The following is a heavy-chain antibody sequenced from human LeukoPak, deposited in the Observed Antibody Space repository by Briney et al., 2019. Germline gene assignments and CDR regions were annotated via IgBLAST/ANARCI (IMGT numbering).Heavy chain of an antibody. D-gene: IGHD4-17*01. V-gene: IGHV1-18*01. J-gene: IGHJ4*02. CDR1: GYSFSIYG. Sequence: GASMKDSCKASGYSFSIYGITWARQAPGQGLEYLGWISASDGTTNYAQKVQDRVTMTTDTSTSTAYLELRSLRSEDTAVYYCARCGAAVTTHFSHWGQGTLVTVSS. CDR2: ISASDGTT. CDR3: ARCGAAVTTHFSH.